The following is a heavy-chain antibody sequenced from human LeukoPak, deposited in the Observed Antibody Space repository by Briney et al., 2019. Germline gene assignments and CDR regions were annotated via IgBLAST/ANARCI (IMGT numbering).Heavy chain of an antibody. CDR1: GGPISSYY. CDR2: VSTTGRP. Sequence: PSETLSLTCSVSGGPISSYYWMWMRQPAGRGLEGIGRVSTTGRPNYIPSLQSRVPLSVDTSKNQFPLKLRSLTAAATPVSYRARDKAAALHCFAYWGQGTLGTLSS. CDR3: ARDKAAALHCFAY. J-gene: IGHJ4*02. V-gene: IGHV4-4*07. D-gene: IGHD6-13*01.